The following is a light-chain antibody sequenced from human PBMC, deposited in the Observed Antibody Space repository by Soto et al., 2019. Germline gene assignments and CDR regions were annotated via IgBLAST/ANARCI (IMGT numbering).Light chain of an antibody. J-gene: IGKJ5*01. CDR3: QQYDSSPRT. V-gene: IGKV3-20*01. CDR1: QSVSSSY. Sequence: EIVLGEGRGILLKKTGEGATLSCRASQSVSSSYLAWYQQKPGQAPRLLIYGASSRATGIPDRFSGSGSGTDFTLTISRLEPEDFAVYYCQQYDSSPRTFGQGTRLEIK. CDR2: GAS.